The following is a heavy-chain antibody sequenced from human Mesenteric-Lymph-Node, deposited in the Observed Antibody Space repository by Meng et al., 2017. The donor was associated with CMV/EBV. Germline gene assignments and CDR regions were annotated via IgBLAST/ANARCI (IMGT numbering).Heavy chain of an antibody. Sequence: SETLSLTCTVSGYSISSGYYWGWIRQPPGKGLEWIGSIYHSGSTYYNPSLKSRVTISVDTSKNQFSLKLSSVTAADTAVYYCARGKGKVVVVPEHFDYWGQGTLVTVSS. D-gene: IGHD2-2*01. V-gene: IGHV4-38-2*02. CDR2: IYHSGST. J-gene: IGHJ4*02. CDR1: GYSISSGYY. CDR3: ARGKGKVVVVPEHFDY.